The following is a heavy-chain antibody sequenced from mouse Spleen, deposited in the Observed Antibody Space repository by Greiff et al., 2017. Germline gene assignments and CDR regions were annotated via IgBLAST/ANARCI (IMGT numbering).Heavy chain of an antibody. Sequence: EVQLQESGPGLVKPSQTVFLTCTVTGISITTGNYRWSWIRQFPGNKLEWIGYIYYSGTIIYNPSLTSRTTITRDTPKNQFFLEMNSLTAEDTATYYCARLYYGEVDYYFDYWGQGTTLTVSS. CDR1: GISITTGNYR. CDR2: IYYSGTI. J-gene: IGHJ2*01. V-gene: IGHV3-5*01. CDR3: ARLYYGEVDYYFDY. D-gene: IGHD2-13*01.